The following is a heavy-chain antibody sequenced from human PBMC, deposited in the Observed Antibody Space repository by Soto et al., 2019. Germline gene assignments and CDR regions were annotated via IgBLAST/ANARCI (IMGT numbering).Heavy chain of an antibody. Sequence: QVQVVESGGGVVQPGRSLRLSCAASGFTFSSFGMHWVRQAPGKGLEWVSLIWYDGSKKSYGDSVKGRFTISRDNSGNTVYLQMNSLRADDTAVYYCARDASYYSLRSGYYPSRNGMDVWGQGTTVTVSS. J-gene: IGHJ6*02. CDR1: GFTFSSFG. CDR3: ARDASYYSLRSGYYPSRNGMDV. CDR2: IWYDGSKK. V-gene: IGHV3-33*01. D-gene: IGHD3-3*01.